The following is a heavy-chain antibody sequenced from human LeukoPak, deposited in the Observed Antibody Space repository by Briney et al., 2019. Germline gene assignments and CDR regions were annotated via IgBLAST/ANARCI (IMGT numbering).Heavy chain of an antibody. CDR1: GFTFSSYA. Sequence: GGSLRLSCAASGFTFSSYAMHWVRQAPGKGLECVSAISSNGGSTYYANSVKGRFTISRDNSKNTLYLQMGSLRAEDMAVYYCARDTGYSGYESDYWGQGTLVTVSS. D-gene: IGHD5-12*01. J-gene: IGHJ4*02. V-gene: IGHV3-64*01. CDR2: ISSNGGST. CDR3: ARDTGYSGYESDY.